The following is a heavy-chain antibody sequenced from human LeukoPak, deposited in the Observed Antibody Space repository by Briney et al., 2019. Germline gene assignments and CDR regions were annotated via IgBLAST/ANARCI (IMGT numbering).Heavy chain of an antibody. CDR3: ARDRGTYYYDSSGYYYDY. D-gene: IGHD3-22*01. V-gene: IGHV3-21*01. CDR2: ISSSSSYI. J-gene: IGHJ4*02. CDR1: GFTFSSYS. Sequence: PGGSLRLSCAASGFTFSSYSMNWVRQAPGKGLEWVSSISSSSSYIYYADSVKGRFTISRDNAKNSLYLQMNSLRAEDTAVYYCARDRGTYYYDSSGYYYDYWGQGTLVTVSS.